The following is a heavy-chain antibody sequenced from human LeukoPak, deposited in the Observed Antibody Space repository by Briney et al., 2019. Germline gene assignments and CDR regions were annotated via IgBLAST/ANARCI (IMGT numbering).Heavy chain of an antibody. V-gene: IGHV1-46*01. CDR3: ARDTMMGSTYDAFDI. Sequence: GASVKVSCKASGYTFTSYYMHWLRQAPGQGLEWMGLINPSGGSTSYAQKFQGRVTMTRDTSTSTVYMELSSLRSEDTAVYYCARDTMMGSTYDAFDIWGQGTMVTVSS. CDR1: GYTFTSYY. D-gene: IGHD3-22*01. J-gene: IGHJ3*02. CDR2: INPSGGST.